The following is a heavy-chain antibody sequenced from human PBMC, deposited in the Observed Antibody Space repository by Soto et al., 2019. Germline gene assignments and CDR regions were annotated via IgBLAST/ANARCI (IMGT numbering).Heavy chain of an antibody. CDR1: GFTFSSYS. Sequence: PGGSLRLSCAASGFTFSSYSMNWVRQAPGKGLEWVSSISSSSSYIYYADSVKGRFTISRDNAKNSLYLQMNGLRAEDTAVYYCARASHDKWFGEQRENNWFDPWGQGTLVTVSS. V-gene: IGHV3-21*01. J-gene: IGHJ5*02. CDR3: ARASHDKWFGEQRENNWFDP. D-gene: IGHD3-10*01. CDR2: ISSSSSYI.